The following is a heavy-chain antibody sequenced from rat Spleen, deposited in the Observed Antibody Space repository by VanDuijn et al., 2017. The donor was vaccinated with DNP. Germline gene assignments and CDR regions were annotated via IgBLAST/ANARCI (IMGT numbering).Heavy chain of an antibody. V-gene: IGHV5-20*01. CDR2: VRYDGGST. D-gene: IGHD1-7*01. Sequence: EVQLVESGGGLVQPGGSLKLSCAASGFTFSDYYMAWVRQAPTKGLEWVASVRYDGGSTYYRDSVKGRFTISRDNARSRLFLQMDSLRSEDTATXXXTTXXDGXWXQGXXVTVSS. CDR1: GFTFSDYY. J-gene: IGHJ2*01. CDR3: TTXXDGX.